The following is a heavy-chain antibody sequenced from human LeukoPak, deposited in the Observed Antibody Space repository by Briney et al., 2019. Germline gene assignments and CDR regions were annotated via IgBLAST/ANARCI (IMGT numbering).Heavy chain of an antibody. CDR1: GFIFSDYS. J-gene: IGHJ4*02. V-gene: IGHV3-48*01. CDR3: ARDGGSGSYYKGI. CDR2: ISSYSSSI. D-gene: IGHD3-10*01. Sequence: GGSLRLSCAASGFIFSDYSLNWVRQAPGKGLEWISYISSYSSSIHYADSVKGRFTISRDNSKNTLYLQMNSLRAEDTAVYYCARDGGSGSYYKGIWGQGTLVTVSS.